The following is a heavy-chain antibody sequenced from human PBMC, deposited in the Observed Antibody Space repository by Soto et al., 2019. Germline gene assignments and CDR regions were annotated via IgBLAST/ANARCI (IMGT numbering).Heavy chain of an antibody. Sequence: EVQLVESGGGLVQPGGSLRLSCVASGFTFSNYAMHWVRQAPGKGLECFSVISGNGDTTYYANSVKDRFTMSRDNSKNTLYLQMGSLRADDTAVYYCARAWRADVWGQGTTVAVSS. CDR3: ARAWRADV. CDR1: GFTFSNYA. CDR2: ISGNGDTT. V-gene: IGHV3-64*01. J-gene: IGHJ6*02.